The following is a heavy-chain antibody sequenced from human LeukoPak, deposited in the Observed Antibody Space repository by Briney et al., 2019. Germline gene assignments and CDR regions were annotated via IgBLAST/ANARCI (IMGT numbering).Heavy chain of an antibody. V-gene: IGHV3-74*01. J-gene: IGHJ4*02. CDR2: ICPDGTVT. CDR1: GFTFSTYC. CDR3: VRDFRSADY. Sequence: GGSLRLSCAASGFTFSTYCMQWVRQAPGKGPMWVSRICPDGTVTNYADSVKARFIISRDNARNTVYLQMNSLRVEDTAVYYCVRDFRSADYWGQGTLVAVSS.